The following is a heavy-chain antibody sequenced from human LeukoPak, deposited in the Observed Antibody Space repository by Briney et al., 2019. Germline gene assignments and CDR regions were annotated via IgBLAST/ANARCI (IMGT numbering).Heavy chain of an antibody. J-gene: IGHJ4*02. CDR3: AKGRTVTLVD. CDR1: GFTFSSYG. CDR2: ISYDGSNK. Sequence: GGSLRLSCAASGFTFSSYGMHWVRQAPGKGLEWVAVISYDGSNKYYADSVKGRFTISRGNSKNTLYLQMNSLRAEDTAVYYCAKGRTVTLVDWGQGTLVTVSS. D-gene: IGHD4-17*01. V-gene: IGHV3-30*18.